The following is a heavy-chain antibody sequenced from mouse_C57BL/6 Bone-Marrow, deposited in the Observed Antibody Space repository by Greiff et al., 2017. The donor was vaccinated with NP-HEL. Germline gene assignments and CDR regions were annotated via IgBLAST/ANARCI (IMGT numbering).Heavy chain of an antibody. J-gene: IGHJ2*01. CDR3: ARLIYDGYYGFDY. D-gene: IGHD2-3*01. CDR1: GYTFTSYW. V-gene: IGHV1-69*01. CDR2: IDPSDSYT. Sequence: VQLQQPGAELVMPGASVKLSCKASGYTFTSYWMHWVKQRPGQGLEWIGEIDPSDSYTNYNQKFKGKSTLTVDKSSSTAYMQLSSLTSEDSAVYYCARLIYDGYYGFDYWGQGTTLTVSS.